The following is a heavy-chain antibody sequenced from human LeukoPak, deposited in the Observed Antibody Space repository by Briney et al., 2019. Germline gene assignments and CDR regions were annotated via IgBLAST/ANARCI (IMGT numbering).Heavy chain of an antibody. CDR1: GFTFSVYS. Sequence: GGSLRLSCAASGFTFSVYSMNWVRQAPGKGLEWVSSISSRSTHIYYVDSLKGRFTISRDNAKNTVYLQMNSLRAEDTAIYYCIRTLIVATSPYMDVWGKGTTVTVSS. V-gene: IGHV3-21*04. CDR2: ISSRSTHI. D-gene: IGHD5-12*01. CDR3: IRTLIVATSPYMDV. J-gene: IGHJ6*03.